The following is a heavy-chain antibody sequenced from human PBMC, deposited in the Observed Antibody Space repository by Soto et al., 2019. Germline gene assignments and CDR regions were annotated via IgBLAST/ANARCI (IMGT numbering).Heavy chain of an antibody. Sequence: QVQLQQWGAGLLKPSEPLSLTCAVYGGSFSGYYWNWIRQPPGKGLEWNGEINHSGSTNYNPSLXXXXXXXXXXXXXXXXXXXXXVXXXXXXXXYCARGWGRIFDYWGQGTLVTVSS. J-gene: IGHJ4*02. D-gene: IGHD7-27*01. CDR2: INHSGST. CDR3: ARGWGRIFDY. V-gene: IGHV4-34*01. CDR1: GGSFSGYY.